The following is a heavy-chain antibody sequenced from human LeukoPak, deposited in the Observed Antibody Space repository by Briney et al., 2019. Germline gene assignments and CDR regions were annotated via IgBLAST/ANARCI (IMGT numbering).Heavy chain of an antibody. CDR3: AGRYCSSTSCYGLGYYY. J-gene: IGHJ4*02. D-gene: IGHD2-2*01. V-gene: IGHV3-7*03. CDR2: IKQDGSEK. CDR1: GFTFTKYW. Sequence: GGSLRLSCAASGFTFTKYWMSWVRQAPGKRLEWVANIKQDGSEKYYVDSVKGRFTISRDNAKNSLYLQMNSLRAEDTAVYYCAGRYCSSTSCYGLGYYYWGQGTLVTVSS.